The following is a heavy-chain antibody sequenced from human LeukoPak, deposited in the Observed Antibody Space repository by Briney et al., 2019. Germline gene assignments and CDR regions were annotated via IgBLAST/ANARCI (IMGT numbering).Heavy chain of an antibody. CDR1: GFTFSSYA. D-gene: IGHD3-10*01. V-gene: IGHV3-48*04. CDR2: ISSSSNTI. J-gene: IGHJ4*02. CDR3: ARARGYFDY. Sequence: GGSLRVSCAASGFTFSSYAMDWVSQAPGKGMEWVSYISSSSNTIYYGDSVKGRFTISRDNARSSLLLQMNNLRAEDTAVYYCARARGYFDYWGQGTLVTVSS.